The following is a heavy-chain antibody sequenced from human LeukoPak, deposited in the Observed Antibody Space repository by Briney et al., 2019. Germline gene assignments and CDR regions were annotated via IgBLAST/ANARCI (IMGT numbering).Heavy chain of an antibody. J-gene: IGHJ5*02. CDR3: ARDYYSGGENWFDP. CDR1: GYTFTSYG. V-gene: IGHV1-18*01. D-gene: IGHD6-19*01. Sequence: ASVKVSCTASGYTFTSYGISWVRQAPGQGLEWMGWINTYNGNTNFAQKLQGRVTMTTDTSTNTADMELRSLTSDDAAVYYCARDYYSGGENWFDPWGQGTLVTVSS. CDR2: INTYNGNT.